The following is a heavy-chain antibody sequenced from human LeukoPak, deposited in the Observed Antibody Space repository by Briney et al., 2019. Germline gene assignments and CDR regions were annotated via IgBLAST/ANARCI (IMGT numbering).Heavy chain of an antibody. J-gene: IGHJ4*02. V-gene: IGHV4-4*07. CDR2: IFSSGTT. CDR3: AKYIFGSDYFEY. Sequence: PSETLSLTCTVSGGSISGDYWSGIRQPAGKGLEWIGRIFSSGTTNYNPSLKSRVTMSVDTSKNHFSLKLSSVTAADTAVYYCAKYIFGSDYFEYWGQGTLVTISS. D-gene: IGHD5-18*01. CDR1: GGSISGDY.